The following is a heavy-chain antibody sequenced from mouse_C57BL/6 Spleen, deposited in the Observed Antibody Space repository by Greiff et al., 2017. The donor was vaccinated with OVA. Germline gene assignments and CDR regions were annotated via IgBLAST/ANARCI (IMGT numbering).Heavy chain of an antibody. CDR3: TIGYYLSDV. Sequence: VQLQQSGAELVRPGASVKLSCTASGFNIKDDYMHWVKQRPEQGLEWIGWIDPENGDTEYASKFQGKATITADTSYNPAFLQLSSLTSEDTAVYYCTIGYYLSDVWGTGTTLTVSS. J-gene: IGHJ1*03. CDR1: GFNIKDDY. D-gene: IGHD2-3*01. CDR2: IDPENGDT. V-gene: IGHV14-4*01.